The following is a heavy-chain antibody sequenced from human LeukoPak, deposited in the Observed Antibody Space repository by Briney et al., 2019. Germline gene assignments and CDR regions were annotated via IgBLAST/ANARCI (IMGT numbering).Heavy chain of an antibody. D-gene: IGHD4-17*01. CDR1: GGSMDSGDYY. V-gene: IGHV4-30-4*01. CDR2: IAYSGST. Sequence: PSETLSLTCNVSGGSMDSGDYYWTWIRQAPEKGLEWIGYIAYSGSTYYNPSLKSRIMISVDTSKNLFSLTLNSVTAADTAVYYCTRGHGDYVIRWFDPWGQGTPVTVSS. J-gene: IGHJ5*02. CDR3: TRGHGDYVIRWFDP.